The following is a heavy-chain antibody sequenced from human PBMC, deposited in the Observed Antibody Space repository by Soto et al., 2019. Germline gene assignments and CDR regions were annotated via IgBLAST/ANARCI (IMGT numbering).Heavy chain of an antibody. CDR1: GFSLSTSGMC. D-gene: IGHD2-2*01. Sequence: SGPTLVNPTQTLTLTCTFSGFSLSTSGMCVSWIRQPPGKALEWLALIDWDDDKYYSTSLKTRLTISKDTSKNQVVLTMTNMDPVDTATYYCARMVVVPAAIGSGGYYYGMDVWGQGTTVTVSS. CDR2: IDWDDDK. V-gene: IGHV2-70*01. J-gene: IGHJ6*02. CDR3: ARMVVVPAAIGSGGYYYGMDV.